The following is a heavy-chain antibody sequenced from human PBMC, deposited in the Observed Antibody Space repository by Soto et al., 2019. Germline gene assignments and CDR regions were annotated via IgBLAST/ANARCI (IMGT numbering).Heavy chain of an antibody. CDR1: GFSLSKARMG. J-gene: IGHJ4*02. CDR2: IFWNDER. CDR3: ARALREGLPIYYFDS. D-gene: IGHD1-26*01. Sequence: QVTLKESGPVLVKPTETLTLTCTVSGFSLSKARMGVSWIRQPPGKALEWLAHIFWNDERSYNTSLKSRLTISMNTSKTQVVLTMTNVDPVDTGTDFCARALREGLPIYYFDSWGQGTLVTVSS. V-gene: IGHV2-26*01.